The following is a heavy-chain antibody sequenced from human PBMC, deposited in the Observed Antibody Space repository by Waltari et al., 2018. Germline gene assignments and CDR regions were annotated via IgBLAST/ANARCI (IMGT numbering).Heavy chain of an antibody. CDR1: GGTFSSYA. Sequence: QVQLVQSGAEVKKPGSSVKVSCTASGGTFSSYAISWVRQAPGHGLEWMGGIIPILGTDNYEQKFRGRVTITADESTSTAYMGLSSLGSEDAAVYYCARDQSWFDHWGQGTLVTVSS. CDR2: IIPILGTD. V-gene: IGHV1-69*13. J-gene: IGHJ5*02. CDR3: ARDQSWFDH.